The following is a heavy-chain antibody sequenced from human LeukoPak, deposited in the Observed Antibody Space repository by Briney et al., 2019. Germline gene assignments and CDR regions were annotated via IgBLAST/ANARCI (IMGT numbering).Heavy chain of an antibody. D-gene: IGHD6-19*01. CDR3: AASAGRPRFDF. CDR1: GFTVSSNY. Sequence: GGSLRLSCAASGFTVSSNYMTWVRQAPGKGLEWVSVIYSGGSTYYADPVKGRFTISRDNSKNTLYLQMNSLKTEDTAVYFCAASAGRPRFDFWGQGTLVTVSS. CDR2: IYSGGST. V-gene: IGHV3-66*02. J-gene: IGHJ4*02.